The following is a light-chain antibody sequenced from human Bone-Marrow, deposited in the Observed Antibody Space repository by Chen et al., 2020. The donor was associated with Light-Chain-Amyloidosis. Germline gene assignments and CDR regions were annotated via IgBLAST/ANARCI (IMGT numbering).Light chain of an antibody. J-gene: IGLJ1*01. CDR2: DVS. V-gene: IGLV2-14*03. Sequence: QSALTQPASVSGYPGQSITISCPGTSSDIGSYDYVSWYHRHPGEAPKLMIYDVSYRPSGISDRFAGFKSANTASLTISGLQGEDEADYFCSLYIGSGTYVFGSGTKVTVL. CDR3: SLYIGSGTYV. CDR1: SSDIGSYDY.